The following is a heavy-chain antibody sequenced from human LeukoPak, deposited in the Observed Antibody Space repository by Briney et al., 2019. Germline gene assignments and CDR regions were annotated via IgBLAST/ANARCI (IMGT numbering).Heavy chain of an antibody. CDR2: ISETGDVT. CDR3: ARDSSHFLGSSDY. V-gene: IGHV3-23*01. Sequence: GGSLRLSCVVSGFSFGSYPMSWVRQAPGKGLEWVSVISETGDVTHYADSMKGRFTISRDNIKNTLNLQMNSLRAEDTAIYYCARDSSHFLGSSDYWGQGTLVTVSS. D-gene: IGHD2/OR15-2a*01. J-gene: IGHJ4*02. CDR1: GFSFGSYP.